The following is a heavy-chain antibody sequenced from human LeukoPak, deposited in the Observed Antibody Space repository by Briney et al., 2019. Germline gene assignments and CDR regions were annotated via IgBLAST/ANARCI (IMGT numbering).Heavy chain of an antibody. CDR3: ARDPGGSFDY. D-gene: IGHD3-16*01. J-gene: IGHJ4*02. Sequence: GGSLRLSCAASGFTFNNYAMSWVRQAPGKGLEWVSTISSSGTNYADSVKGRVTTSRDNSKSTVDLQMNSLRADDTAVYYCARDPGGSFDYWGQGTLVSVSS. V-gene: IGHV3-23*01. CDR2: ISSSGT. CDR1: GFTFNNYA.